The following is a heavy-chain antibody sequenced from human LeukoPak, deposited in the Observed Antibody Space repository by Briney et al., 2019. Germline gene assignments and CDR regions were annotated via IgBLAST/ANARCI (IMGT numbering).Heavy chain of an antibody. CDR3: ARSPTVLRGRSSGTPRKNWFDP. CDR2: INPSGGRT. Sequence: ASVKVSCKASGYIFTSSYMHWVRQAPGQGLEWMGLINPSGGRTTYAQKFQGRVTLTRDMSTSTVYMELSSLRSDDTAVYYCARSPTVLRGRSSGTPRKNWFDPWGQGTLVTVSS. J-gene: IGHJ5*02. D-gene: IGHD6-19*01. V-gene: IGHV1-46*01. CDR1: GYIFTSSY.